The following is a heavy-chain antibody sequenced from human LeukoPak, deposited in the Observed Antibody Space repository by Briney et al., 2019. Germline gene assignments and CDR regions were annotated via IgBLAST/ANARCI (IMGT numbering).Heavy chain of an antibody. CDR3: AREGSYYDFWSGPDY. D-gene: IGHD3-3*01. J-gene: IGHJ4*02. CDR2: IIPIFGTA. Sequence: SVEVSCXASGGTFSSYAISWVRQAPGQGLEWMGRIIPIFGTANYAQKFQGRVTITTDESTSTAYMELSSLRSEDTAVYYCAREGSYYDFWSGPDYWGQGTLVTVSS. V-gene: IGHV1-69*05. CDR1: GGTFSSYA.